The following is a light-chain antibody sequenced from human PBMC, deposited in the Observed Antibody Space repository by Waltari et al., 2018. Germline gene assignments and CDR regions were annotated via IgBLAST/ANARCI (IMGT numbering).Light chain of an antibody. CDR1: QSLSNY. CDR3: KQYGSWPLT. Sequence: TVMTQSPATLSVSPGHRATLSCRASQSLSNYLAWYQQKPGQAPRLLSYDASTRATGIPARFSGSGSGTEFTLAISSLQSEDIAVYYCKQYGSWPLTFGGGTKVEFK. V-gene: IGKV3-15*01. CDR2: DAS. J-gene: IGKJ4*01.